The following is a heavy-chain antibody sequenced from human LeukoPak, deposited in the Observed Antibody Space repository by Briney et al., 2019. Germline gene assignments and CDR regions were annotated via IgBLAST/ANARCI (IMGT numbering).Heavy chain of an antibody. CDR1: GGSISSSSSF. J-gene: IGHJ4*03. Sequence: SETLSPTRTVSGGSISSSSSFWDWIRQPPGKGLEWIGSIYYSGSPYYNPSLKSRVTISVDTSKNQFSLKLSSVTAADTAVYYCARDFGVMSNFDYWGDRVLVTVSS. V-gene: IGHV4-39*02. CDR2: IYYSGSP. CDR3: ARDFGVMSNFDY. D-gene: IGHD3-3*01.